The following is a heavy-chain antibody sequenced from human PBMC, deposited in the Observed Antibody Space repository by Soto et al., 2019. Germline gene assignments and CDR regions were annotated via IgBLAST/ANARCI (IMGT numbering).Heavy chain of an antibody. V-gene: IGHV1-69*01. CDR3: ARLTKCDEYSYGFDY. CDR2: IIPIFGTA. Sequence: QVQLVQSGAEVKKPGSSVKVSCKASGGTFSSYAISWVRQAPGQGLEWVGGIIPIFGTANYAQKFQGRVTITAAASTSTAYMELSSLRSEDTAVYYCARLTKCDEYSYGFDYWGQGTLVTVSS. D-gene: IGHD5-18*01. CDR1: GGTFSSYA. J-gene: IGHJ4*02.